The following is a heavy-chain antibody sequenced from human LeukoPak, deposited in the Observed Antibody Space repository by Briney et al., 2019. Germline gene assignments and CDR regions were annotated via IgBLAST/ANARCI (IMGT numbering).Heavy chain of an antibody. Sequence: SETLSLTCTVSGASIRSYYWNWIRQTAEKGLEWIGRVDTSGSTNYNPSLKSRATISLDKSKNQFSLKLNSVTAADTAVYYCARDEVTMVRGLISYYYYMDVWGKGTTVTVSS. CDR3: ARDEVTMVRGLISYYYYMDV. J-gene: IGHJ6*03. CDR1: GASIRSYY. D-gene: IGHD3-10*01. CDR2: VDTSGST. V-gene: IGHV4-4*07.